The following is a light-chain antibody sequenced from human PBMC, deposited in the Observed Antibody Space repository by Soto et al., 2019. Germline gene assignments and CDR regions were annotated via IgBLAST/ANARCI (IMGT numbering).Light chain of an antibody. CDR2: GAS. CDR1: RSVISGY. Sequence: EIVLTQSPGTLSLSPGERATVSCRASRSVISGYVAWYQQKPGQSPRLVIFGASTRATGIPDRFSGGGSGKDFTLTIIGLQSEDSAVYVCQHYAVSRTFGGWTKL. J-gene: IGKJ4*01. V-gene: IGKV3-20*01. CDR3: QHYAVSRT.